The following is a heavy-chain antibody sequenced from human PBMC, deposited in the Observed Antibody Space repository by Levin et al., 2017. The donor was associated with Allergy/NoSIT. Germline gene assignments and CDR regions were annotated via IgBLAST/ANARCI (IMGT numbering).Heavy chain of an antibody. J-gene: IGHJ5*02. D-gene: IGHD2-21*02. CDR3: ADLGWFDP. V-gene: IGHV3-15*01. CDR1: GLIFSNAW. CDR2: IKSKGSGETS. Sequence: PGGSLRLSCEASGLIFSNAWMSWVRQAPGKGLEWVGRIKSKGSGETSDYAAPVKGRFTISRDDSKNTVYLQMNSLITEDTAVYYCADLGWFDPWGQGTLVTVSS.